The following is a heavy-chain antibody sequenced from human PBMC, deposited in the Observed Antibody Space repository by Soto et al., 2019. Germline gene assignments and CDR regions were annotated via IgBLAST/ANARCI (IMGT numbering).Heavy chain of an antibody. CDR3: ARLVYDTRLNYMYFDF. Sequence: SETLSLTCAVSVVSISSGNWWTWVRQSPQRGLEYTGEIFHDGTANYYPSFERRVAISVDTSKNQFSLKLTSVTAADTAIYFCARLVYDTRLNYMYFDFWGQGTLVTVSS. CDR2: IFHDGTA. CDR1: VVSISSGNW. V-gene: IGHV4-4*02. D-gene: IGHD3-10*01. J-gene: IGHJ4*02.